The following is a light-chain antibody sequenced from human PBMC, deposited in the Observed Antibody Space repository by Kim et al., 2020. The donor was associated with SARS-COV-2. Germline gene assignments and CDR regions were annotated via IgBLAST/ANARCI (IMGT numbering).Light chain of an antibody. CDR3: QQIHTAPLLT. CDR1: QSINTY. Sequence: DIQMTQSPSSLAASVGDRVTIICRASQSINTYLNWYQQKPDKAPKLLIYAASTLQSGVPSRFSGSGSGTDFTLTISSLQPEDFATYYCQQIHTAPLLTFGGGTKLEIK. CDR2: AAS. J-gene: IGKJ4*01. V-gene: IGKV1-39*01.